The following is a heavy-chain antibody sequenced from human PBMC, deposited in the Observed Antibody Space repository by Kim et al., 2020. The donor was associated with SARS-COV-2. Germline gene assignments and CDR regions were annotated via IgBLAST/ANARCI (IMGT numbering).Heavy chain of an antibody. D-gene: IGHD3-3*01. CDR3: ARQQARITIFGVVIAYFDY. Sequence: SETLSLTCTVSGGSISSSSYYWGWIRQPPGKGLEWIGSIYYSGSTYYNPSLKSRVTISVDTSKTQFSLKLRSVTAADTAVYYCARQQARITIFGVVIAYFDYWGQGTLVTVSS. CDR2: IYYSGST. J-gene: IGHJ4*02. V-gene: IGHV4-39*01. CDR1: GGSISSSSYY.